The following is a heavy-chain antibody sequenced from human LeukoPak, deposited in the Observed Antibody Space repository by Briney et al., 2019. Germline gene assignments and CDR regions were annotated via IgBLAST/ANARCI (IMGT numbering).Heavy chain of an antibody. CDR3: ARDQGYAFDI. CDR1: GGSISSYY. CDR2: VYYSGST. V-gene: IGHV4-59*01. Sequence: TSETLSLTCTVSGGSISSYYWSWIRQPPGKRLEWIGDVYYSGSTNYNPSLKSRVTISIGTSKNHFSLKLNSVTAADTAVYYCARDQGYAFDIWGQGTMVTVSS. J-gene: IGHJ3*02.